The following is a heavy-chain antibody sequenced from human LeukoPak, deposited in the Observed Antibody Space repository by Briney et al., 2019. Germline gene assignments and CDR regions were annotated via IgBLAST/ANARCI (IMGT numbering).Heavy chain of an antibody. CDR3: ARETRDIIVATVDY. CDR2: ISSSSSYI. V-gene: IGHV3-21*01. D-gene: IGHD5-12*01. CDR1: GFTFSSYS. Sequence: GGSLRLSCAASGFTFSSYSMNWVRQAPGKGLEWVSSISSSSSYIYYADSVKGRFTISRDNAKNSLYLQMNSLRAEDTAVYYCARETRDIIVATVDYWGQGTLVTVSS. J-gene: IGHJ4*02.